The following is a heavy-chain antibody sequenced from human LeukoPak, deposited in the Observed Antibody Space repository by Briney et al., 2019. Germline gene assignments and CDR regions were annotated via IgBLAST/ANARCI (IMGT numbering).Heavy chain of an antibody. CDR1: GFTFSSYW. D-gene: IGHD5-18*01. CDR3: ARGRGTGMVKSAFYI. CDR2: INSDGSST. Sequence: GGSLRLSCAASGFTFSSYWMHWVRQAPGKGLVWVSRINSDGSSTSYADSVKGRFTISRDNAKNTLYLQMNSLRAEDTAVYYCARGRGTGMVKSAFYIWGQGTMVTVSS. V-gene: IGHV3-74*01. J-gene: IGHJ3*02.